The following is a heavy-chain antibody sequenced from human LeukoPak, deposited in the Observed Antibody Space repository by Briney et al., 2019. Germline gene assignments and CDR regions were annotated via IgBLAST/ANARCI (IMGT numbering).Heavy chain of an antibody. Sequence: ASVKVSCKASGYTFITSGISWVRQAPGQGLEWMGWIRASNGNTNYAQRLQGRVTMTTDTSTSTAYMELRSLRSDDTAVYYCARVHEYDAFDIWGQGTMVTVSS. D-gene: IGHD6-6*01. CDR2: IRASNGNT. J-gene: IGHJ3*02. CDR1: GYTFITSG. V-gene: IGHV1-18*01. CDR3: ARVHEYDAFDI.